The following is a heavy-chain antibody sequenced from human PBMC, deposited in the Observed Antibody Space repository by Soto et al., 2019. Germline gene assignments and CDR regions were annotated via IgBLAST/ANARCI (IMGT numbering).Heavy chain of an antibody. V-gene: IGHV4-59*01. CDR3: ARVKPQHYYDSSGTFDY. Sequence: QVQLQESGPGLVKPSETLSLTCTVSGGSISSYYWSWIRQPPGKGLEWIGYIYYSGSTNYNPSLKSRVTISVDTSKNRFSLKLSSVTAAATAVYYCARVKPQHYYDSSGTFDYWGQGTLVTVSS. D-gene: IGHD3-22*01. CDR2: IYYSGST. J-gene: IGHJ4*02. CDR1: GGSISSYY.